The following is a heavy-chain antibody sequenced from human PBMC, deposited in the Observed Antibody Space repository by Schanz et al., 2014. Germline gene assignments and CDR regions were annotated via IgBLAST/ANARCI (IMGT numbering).Heavy chain of an antibody. CDR1: GFNFSDYA. CDR2: ISASGGTT. J-gene: IGHJ5*01. CDR3: AKTPREYCNYDNCPNWFDS. V-gene: IGHV3-23*01. D-gene: IGHD2-15*01. Sequence: EVHLLESGGGLVPPGGSLRLSCAASGFNFSDYAMCWVRQAPGKGLEWVSAISASGGTTYYADSVKGRFTISRDNSKNTLYLQMNSLRAEDTAVYYCAKTPREYCNYDNCPNWFDSWGQGTLVTVSS.